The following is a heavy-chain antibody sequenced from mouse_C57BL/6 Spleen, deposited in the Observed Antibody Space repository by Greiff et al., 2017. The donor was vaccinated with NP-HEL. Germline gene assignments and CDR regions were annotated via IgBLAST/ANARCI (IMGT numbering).Heavy chain of an antibody. J-gene: IGHJ1*03. CDR1: GFTFSDYG. V-gene: IGHV5-17*01. CDR2: ISSGSSTI. D-gene: IGHD1-1*01. Sequence: DVMLVESGGGLVKPGGSLKLSCAASGFTFSDYGMHWVRQAPEKGLEWVAYISSGSSTIYYADTVKGRFNISRDNAKNTLFLQMTSLRSEDTAMYYCATEYYGSRGYFDVWGTGTTVTVSS. CDR3: ATEYYGSRGYFDV.